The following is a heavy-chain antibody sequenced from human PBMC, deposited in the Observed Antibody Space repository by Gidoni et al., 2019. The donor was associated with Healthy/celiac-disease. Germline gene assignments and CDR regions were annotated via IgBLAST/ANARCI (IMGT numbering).Heavy chain of an antibody. CDR2: IYYSGST. Sequence: IGSIYYSGSTYYNPSLKSRVTISVDTSKNQFSLKLSSVTAADTAVYYCAREALGIQPIYGMDVWGQGTTVTVSS. J-gene: IGHJ6*02. D-gene: IGHD5-18*01. V-gene: IGHV4-39*02. CDR3: AREALGIQPIYGMDV.